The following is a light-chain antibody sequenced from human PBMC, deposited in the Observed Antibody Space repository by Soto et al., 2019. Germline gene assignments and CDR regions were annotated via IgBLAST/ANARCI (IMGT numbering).Light chain of an antibody. CDR1: QGISSY. Sequence: IQLTQSPSSLSASVGDRVTITCRASQGISSYLAWYQQKPGKAPKLLIYAASTLQSGVPSRFSGSGSGTDFPLTISRLQPEDFATYYCQQLNSYPRFGPGTKVDIK. J-gene: IGKJ3*01. V-gene: IGKV1-9*01. CDR3: QQLNSYPR. CDR2: AAS.